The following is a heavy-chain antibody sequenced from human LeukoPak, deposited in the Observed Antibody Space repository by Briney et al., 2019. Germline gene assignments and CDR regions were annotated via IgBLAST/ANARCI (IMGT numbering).Heavy chain of an antibody. J-gene: IGHJ2*01. CDR1: GGSISSGNYY. CDR3: ARRREGYFDL. Sequence: PSETLSLTCTVSGGSISSGNYYWSWIRQPPGKGLEWIGYIYHSGSTSYNPSLKSRVTVSVLTSKNQFSLKLSSVSAADTAVYYCARRREGYFDLWGRGTRVTVSS. CDR2: IYHSGST. V-gene: IGHV4-30-2*01.